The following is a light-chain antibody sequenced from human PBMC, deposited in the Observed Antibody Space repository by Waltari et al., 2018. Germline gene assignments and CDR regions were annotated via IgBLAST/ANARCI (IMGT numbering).Light chain of an antibody. CDR2: RAS. CDR3: QKYDDYPIT. J-gene: IGKJ5*01. CDR1: QSIGTS. V-gene: IGKV1-5*03. Sequence: DIQMTQSPSTLSASVGDRVTITCRASQSIGTSLAWYQQKPGKATKLLIHRASNLENGVPSRFSGSGSGTEFTLTISSLQPDDFATYYCQKYDDYPITFGPGSRLEIK.